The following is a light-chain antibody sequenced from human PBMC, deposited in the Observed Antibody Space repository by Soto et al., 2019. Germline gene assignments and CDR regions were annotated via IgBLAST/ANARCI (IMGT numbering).Light chain of an antibody. J-gene: IGLJ1*01. CDR3: SSYTSSSTPV. V-gene: IGLV2-14*01. CDR2: EVS. Sequence: ALTQPASVSGSPGQSIAISCTGTSSDVGGYNYVSWYQQHPGKAPKLMIYEVSNRPSGVPNRFSGSKSGNTASLTISGLQAEDEAEYYCSSYTSSSTPVFGTGTKVTVL. CDR1: SSDVGGYNY.